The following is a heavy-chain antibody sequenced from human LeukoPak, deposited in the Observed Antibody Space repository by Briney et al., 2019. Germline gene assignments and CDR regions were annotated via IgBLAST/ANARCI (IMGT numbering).Heavy chain of an antibody. CDR1: GFTFSDYY. CDR2: ISSSGSTI. Sequence: GGSLRLSSAASGFTFSDYYMSWIRQAPGKGLEWVSYISSSGSTIYYADSVKGRFTISRDNAKNSLYLQMNSLRAEDTAVYYCARAQRVAYYDSSGYYPFDYWGRGTLVTVSS. D-gene: IGHD3-22*01. J-gene: IGHJ4*02. V-gene: IGHV3-11*01. CDR3: ARAQRVAYYDSSGYYPFDY.